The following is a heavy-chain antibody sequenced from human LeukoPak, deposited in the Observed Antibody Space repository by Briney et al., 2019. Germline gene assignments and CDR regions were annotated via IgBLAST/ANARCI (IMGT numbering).Heavy chain of an antibody. Sequence: ASVKVSCKASGYTFTSYDINWVRQATGQGLEWLGWMNPNSGNTGYAQKFQGRVTITRNTSISTAYMELSSLRSEDTAVYYCARELKYSSSSWGPTYYYYYMDVWGKGTTVTVSS. CDR3: ARELKYSSSSWGPTYYYYYMDV. V-gene: IGHV1-8*03. CDR1: GYTFTSYD. CDR2: MNPNSGNT. J-gene: IGHJ6*03. D-gene: IGHD6-6*01.